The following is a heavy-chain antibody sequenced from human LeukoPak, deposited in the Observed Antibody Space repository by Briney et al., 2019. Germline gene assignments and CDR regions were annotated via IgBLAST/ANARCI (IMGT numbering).Heavy chain of an antibody. CDR1: GYSISSGYY. CDR3: AKDRRYFNSGPTPDY. V-gene: IGHV4-38-2*02. J-gene: IGHJ4*02. CDR2: IYHSGST. D-gene: IGHD2/OR15-2a*01. Sequence: PSETLSLTCAVSGYSISSGYYWGWIRQPPGKGLEWIGSIYHSGSTYYNPSLKSRVTISVDTSKNQFSLKLSSVTAADTAVYYCAKDRRYFNSGPTPDYWGQGTLVTVSS.